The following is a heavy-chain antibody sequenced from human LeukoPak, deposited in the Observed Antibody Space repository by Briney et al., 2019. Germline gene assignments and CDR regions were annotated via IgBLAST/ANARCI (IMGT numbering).Heavy chain of an antibody. CDR1: GGSISSGDYF. J-gene: IGHJ6*02. V-gene: IGHV4-30-4*01. CDR2: IYYTGST. CDR3: ARGMEYYYGMDV. D-gene: IGHD3-3*01. Sequence: PSETLSLTCTVSGGSISSGDYFWNWIRQPPGKGLEWIGYIYYTGSTYYKPSLKSRITMSLDTSKSQFSLKLTSVTAADTAVYYCARGMEYYYGMDVWGQGTTVTVSS.